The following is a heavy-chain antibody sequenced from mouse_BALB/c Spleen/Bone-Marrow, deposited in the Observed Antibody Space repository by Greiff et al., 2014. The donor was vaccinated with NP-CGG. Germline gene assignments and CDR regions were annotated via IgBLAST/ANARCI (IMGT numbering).Heavy chain of an antibody. V-gene: IGHV5-17*02. CDR3: ASREY. CDR2: ISSGSSTI. J-gene: IGHJ3*01. Sequence: DVKLVESGGGLVQPGGSRKLSCAASGFTFSSFGMHWVRQAPEKGLEWVAYISSGSSTIYYADTVKGRFTISRDNPKNTLFLQMTSRRSEDTAMYYCASREYWRHGTLLTVSA. CDR1: GFTFSSFG.